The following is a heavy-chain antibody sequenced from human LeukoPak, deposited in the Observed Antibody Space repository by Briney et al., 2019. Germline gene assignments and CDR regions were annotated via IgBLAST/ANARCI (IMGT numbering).Heavy chain of an antibody. CDR2: IYYSGST. V-gene: IGHV4-39*07. CDR1: GGSISSNTYY. Sequence: ASETLSLTCAVSGGSISSNTYYWGWIRQPPGKGLEWIGSIYYSGSTYYNPSLKSRVTISVDTSKNQFSLKLSSVTAADTAMYYCARDYQGGYGDKTVDYWGQGTLVTVSS. J-gene: IGHJ4*02. D-gene: IGHD5-18*01. CDR3: ARDYQGGYGDKTVDY.